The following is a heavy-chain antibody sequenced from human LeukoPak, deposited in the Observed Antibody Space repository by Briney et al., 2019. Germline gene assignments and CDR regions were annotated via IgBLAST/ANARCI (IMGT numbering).Heavy chain of an antibody. CDR1: GYTFTGHY. Sequence: GASVKVSCKTSGYTFTGHYMDWVRQAPGQGLEWMGWINPNSGDTNYAQKFQGRVTMTRDTSISTVYMELSRLRSDDTAAYYCARGDDYNLLYWGQGTLVTVSS. V-gene: IGHV1-2*02. CDR2: INPNSGDT. CDR3: ARGDDYNLLY. D-gene: IGHD5-24*01. J-gene: IGHJ4*02.